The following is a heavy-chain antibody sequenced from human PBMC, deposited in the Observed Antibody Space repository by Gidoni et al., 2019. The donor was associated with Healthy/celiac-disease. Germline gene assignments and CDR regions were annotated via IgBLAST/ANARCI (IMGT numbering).Heavy chain of an antibody. D-gene: IGHD4-4*01. Sequence: QMQLVQSGPEVTKPGTSVKVSCKASGFTFTSSAVQWVRQARGQRLEWIGWIVVGSGNTNYAQKFQERVTITRDMSTSTAYMELSSLRSEDTAVYYCAADWDYSYYYYMDVWGKGTTVTVSS. CDR2: IVVGSGNT. CDR3: AADWDYSYYYYMDV. CDR1: GFTFTSSA. V-gene: IGHV1-58*01. J-gene: IGHJ6*03.